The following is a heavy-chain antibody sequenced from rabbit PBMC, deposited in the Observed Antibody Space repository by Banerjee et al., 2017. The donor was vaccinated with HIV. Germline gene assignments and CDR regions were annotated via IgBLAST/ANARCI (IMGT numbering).Heavy chain of an antibody. CDR1: GFSFSSSYY. J-gene: IGHJ4*01. CDR3: ARGAGIHYADL. CDR2: IYTSSGST. V-gene: IGHV1S45*01. Sequence: QEQLEESGGDLVKPEGSLTLTCTASGFSFSSSYYMCWVRQAPGKGLEWIACIYTSSGSTYYASWAKGRFTITRSTSLNTVTLQLNSLTAADTATYFCARGAGIHYADLWGPGTL. D-gene: IGHD4-2*01.